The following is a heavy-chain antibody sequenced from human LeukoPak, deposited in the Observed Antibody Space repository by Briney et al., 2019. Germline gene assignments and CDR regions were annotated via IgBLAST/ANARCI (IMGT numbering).Heavy chain of an antibody. V-gene: IGHV4-39*01. CDR3: ARHLLTGRHYFDY. J-gene: IGHJ4*02. Sequence: SETLSLTCTVSGGSISSYYWGWIRQPPGKGLEWIGSIYYSGSTYYNPSLKSRVTISVDTSKNQFSLKLSSVTAADTAVYYCARHLLTGRHYFDYWGQGTLVTVSS. D-gene: IGHD7-27*01. CDR1: GGSISSYY. CDR2: IYYSGST.